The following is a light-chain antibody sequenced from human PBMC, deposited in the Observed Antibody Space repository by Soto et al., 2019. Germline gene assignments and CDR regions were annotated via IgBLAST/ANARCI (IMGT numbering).Light chain of an antibody. J-gene: IGLJ3*02. V-gene: IGLV2-8*01. CDR1: SSDVGAYNY. CDR2: EVS. CDR3: SSSAGRSKRV. Sequence: QSALTQPPSASGSPGQSVTIFCTGTSSDVGAYNYVSWYQQHPGKAPKLMIYEVSKRPSGVPDRFSGSKSGNRASLTVSGLQADDEADYYCSSSAGRSKRVFXGGTQLTVL.